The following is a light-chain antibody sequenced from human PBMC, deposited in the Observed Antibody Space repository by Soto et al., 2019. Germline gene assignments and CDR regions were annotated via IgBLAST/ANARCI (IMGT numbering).Light chain of an antibody. CDR3: HHYGSSPST. CDR2: SAS. CDR1: QSISGTY. J-gene: IGKJ1*01. Sequence: DTVLTQSPGTLSLTSGERATLSCRASQSISGTYLAWYQQKPVQSPRLLIYSASTRAPGIPDRFSGSGSGTDFTLTISRLEPEDFAVYYCHHYGSSPSTFGRGTKVEIK. V-gene: IGKV3-20*01.